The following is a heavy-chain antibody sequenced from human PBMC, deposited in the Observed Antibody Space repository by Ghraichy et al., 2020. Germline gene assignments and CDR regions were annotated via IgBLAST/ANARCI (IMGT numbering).Heavy chain of an antibody. V-gene: IGHV4-31*03. J-gene: IGHJ2*01. CDR1: GGSISSGGYY. CDR3: AREEGSDYGYLGYFDL. CDR2: IYYSGST. Sequence: SETLSLTCTVSGGSISSGGYYWSWIRQHPGKGLEWIGYIYYSGSTYYNPSLKSRVTISVDTSKNQFSLKLSSVTAADTAVYYCAREEGSDYGYLGYFDLWGRATLVTVSS. D-gene: IGHD4-17*01.